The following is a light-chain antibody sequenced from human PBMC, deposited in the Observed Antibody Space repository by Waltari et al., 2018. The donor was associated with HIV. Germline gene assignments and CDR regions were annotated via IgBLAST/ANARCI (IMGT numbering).Light chain of an antibody. CDR2: QDD. J-gene: IGLJ1*01. CDR1: KLGTKY. CDR3: QTWDNRTARV. V-gene: IGLV3-1*01. Sequence: SYELTQPPSVSVSPGQTASITCSGDKLGTKYAFWYQQKAGQSPVLVIYQDDKRPSGITERFSGSNSGNTATLTISGTQAMDEADYYCQTWDNRTARVFGPGTKVTVL.